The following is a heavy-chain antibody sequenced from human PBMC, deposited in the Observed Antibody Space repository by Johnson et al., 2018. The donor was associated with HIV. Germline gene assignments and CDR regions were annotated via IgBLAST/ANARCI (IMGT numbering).Heavy chain of an antibody. CDR1: GFTFSSYD. J-gene: IGHJ3*02. D-gene: IGHD7-27*01. CDR2: MGTAGDT. Sequence: VQLVESGGGLVQPGGSLRLSCAASGFTFSSYDMHWVRQATGKGLEWVSAMGTAGDTYYPGSVKGRFTIARENAKNSLYLQMNSLRAGDTAVYYCARGGDDAFDIWGQGTMVTVSS. CDR3: ARGGDDAFDI. V-gene: IGHV3-13*01.